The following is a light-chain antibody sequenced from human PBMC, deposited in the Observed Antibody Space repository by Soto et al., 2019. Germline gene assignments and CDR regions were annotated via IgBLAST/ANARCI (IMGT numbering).Light chain of an antibody. CDR3: QQYNNWPRT. J-gene: IGKJ1*01. CDR2: GAS. Sequence: EIVLTQSPGTLSLSPGERATLSCRASQSVSSSYLAWYQQKPGQAPRLLIYGASNRATGIPDRFSGSGSGTEFTLTISNLQSEDFAVYYCQQYNNWPRTFGQGTKVDI. CDR1: QSVSSSY. V-gene: IGKV3D-15*01.